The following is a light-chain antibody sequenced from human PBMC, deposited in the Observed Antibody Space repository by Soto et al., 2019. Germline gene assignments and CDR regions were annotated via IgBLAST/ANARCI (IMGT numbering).Light chain of an antibody. J-gene: IGLJ3*02. CDR2: LNSDGSH. Sequence: QPVLTQSPSASASLGASVKLTCTLDSGHSSYAIAWHQQQPEKGPRYLMKLNSDGSHTKGDGVPDRFSGSSSGAERYLTISSLQSEDEADYYCQTWDTGIRVFGGGTKVTVL. V-gene: IGLV4-69*01. CDR1: SGHSSYA. CDR3: QTWDTGIRV.